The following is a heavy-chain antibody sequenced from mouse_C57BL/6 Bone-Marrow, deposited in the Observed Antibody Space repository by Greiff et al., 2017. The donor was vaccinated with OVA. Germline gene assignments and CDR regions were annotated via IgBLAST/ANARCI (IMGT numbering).Heavy chain of an antibody. V-gene: IGHV1-72*01. CDR1: GYTFTSYW. CDR2: IDPNSGGT. J-gene: IGHJ4*01. CDR3: ARGGKAMDY. Sequence: QVQLQQPGAELVKPGASVKLSCKASGYTFTSYWMHWVKQRPGRGLEWIGRIDPNSGGTKYNEKFKSKAILTVDKPSSTAYMQLSSVTSEGSAVYYCARGGKAMDYWGQGTSVTVSS.